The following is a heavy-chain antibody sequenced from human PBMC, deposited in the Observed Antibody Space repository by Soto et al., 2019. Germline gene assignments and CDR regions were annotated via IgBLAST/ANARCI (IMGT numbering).Heavy chain of an antibody. CDR2: MNPNSGNT. CDR1: GYTFTSYD. CDR3: ARSHLKQQDYYGSGSYRSGWSDP. Sequence: QVQLVQSGAEVKKPGASVKVSCKASGYTFTSYDINWVRQATGQGLEWMGWMNPNSGNTGYAQKFQGRVTMTRNTSISTAYMELSSLRSEDTAVYYCARSHLKQQDYYGSGSYRSGWSDPWGQGTLVTVSS. D-gene: IGHD3-10*01. V-gene: IGHV1-8*01. J-gene: IGHJ5*02.